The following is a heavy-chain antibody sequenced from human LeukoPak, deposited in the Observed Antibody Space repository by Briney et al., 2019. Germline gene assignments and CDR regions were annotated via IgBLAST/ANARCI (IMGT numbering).Heavy chain of an antibody. V-gene: IGHV3-30*18. CDR2: ISYDGSNK. Sequence: RRSLRLSCAASGFTFSSYGMHWVRQAPGKGLEWVAVISYDGSNKYYADSVKGRFTISRDNSKNTLYLQMNSLRAEDTAVYYCAKGAYSYEYYFDYWGQGTLVTVSS. CDR3: AKGAYSYEYYFDY. CDR1: GFTFSSYG. D-gene: IGHD5-18*01. J-gene: IGHJ4*02.